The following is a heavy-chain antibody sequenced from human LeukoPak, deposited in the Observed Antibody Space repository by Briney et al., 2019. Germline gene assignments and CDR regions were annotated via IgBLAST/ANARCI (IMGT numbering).Heavy chain of an antibody. J-gene: IGHJ5*02. CDR3: ATSPYCGGDCYLDWFDP. V-gene: IGHV1-69-2*01. CDR1: GYTFTDYY. CDR2: VDPEDGET. D-gene: IGHD2-21*01. Sequence: ASVKISCTVSGYTFTDYYMHWVQQAPGKGLEWMGLVDPEDGETTYAEKFQGRVTITADTSTDTAYMELSSLRSEDTAVYYCATSPYCGGDCYLDWFDPWGQGTLVTVSS.